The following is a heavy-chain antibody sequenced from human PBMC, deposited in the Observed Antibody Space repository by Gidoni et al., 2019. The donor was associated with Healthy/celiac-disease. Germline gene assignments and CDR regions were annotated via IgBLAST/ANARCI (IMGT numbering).Heavy chain of an antibody. CDR3: ARASLGIAAPSDY. D-gene: IGHD6-13*01. V-gene: IGHV3-30-3*01. Sequence: QVQLVESGGGVVQPGRCLRLSCAASGFTFSSYAMHWVRQAPGKGLEWVAVISYDGSNKYYADSVKGRFTISRDNSKNTLYLQMNSLRAEDTAVYYCARASLGIAAPSDYWGQGTLVTVSS. CDR1: GFTFSSYA. J-gene: IGHJ4*02. CDR2: ISYDGSNK.